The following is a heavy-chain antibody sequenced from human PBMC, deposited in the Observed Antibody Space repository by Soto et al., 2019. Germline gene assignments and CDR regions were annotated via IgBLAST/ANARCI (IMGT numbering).Heavy chain of an antibody. Sequence: SVKVSCKASGGTFSTYTMSWVRQAPGQGLEWMGRIIPILGIANYAQKFQGRVTITADKFTSTAYMELSSLRSEDTAVYYCAREVPLQEGSYYPTDAFDIWGKGTMVTVPS. CDR3: AREVPLQEGSYYPTDAFDI. D-gene: IGHD3-10*01. J-gene: IGHJ3*02. CDR1: GGTFSTYT. V-gene: IGHV1-69*04. CDR2: IIPILGIA.